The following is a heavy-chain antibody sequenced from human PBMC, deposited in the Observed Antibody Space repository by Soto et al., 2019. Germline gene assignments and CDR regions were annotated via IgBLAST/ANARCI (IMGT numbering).Heavy chain of an antibody. V-gene: IGHV4-59*08. J-gene: IGHJ4*02. CDR2: IYYSGTT. CDR1: GGFISSYY. Sequence: QVQLQESGPGLVKPSETLSLTCTVSGGFISSYYWSWIRQPPGKGLEWIGYIYYSGTTNYNPSLKSRVSISVVTSKNQFSLKLSSVSAADTAVYYCARGRMDYEHWGQGTLVTVSS. CDR3: ARGRMDYEH. D-gene: IGHD4-17*01.